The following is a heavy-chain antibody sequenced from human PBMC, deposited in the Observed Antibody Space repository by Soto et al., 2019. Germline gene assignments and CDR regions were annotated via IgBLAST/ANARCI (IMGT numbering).Heavy chain of an antibody. D-gene: IGHD6-13*01. V-gene: IGHV4-59*12. CDR1: GGSISSYY. CDR3: AGGDSISWALSHAPLLDD. Sequence: SETLSLTCTVSGGSISSYYWSWIRQPPGKGLEWIGYIYYSGSTNYNPSLKSRVTISVDTSKTQFSLKLSSVTAADTAVYYCAGGDSISWALSHAPLLDDWGQGTLVPVSS. CDR2: IYYSGST. J-gene: IGHJ4*02.